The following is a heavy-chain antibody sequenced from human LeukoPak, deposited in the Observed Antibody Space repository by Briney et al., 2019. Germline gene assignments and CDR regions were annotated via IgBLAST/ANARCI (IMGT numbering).Heavy chain of an antibody. CDR2: GIEK. CDR3: ARAKNDYGDYIYYYYGMDV. Sequence: GIEKYYVDSVKGRFTISRDNAKNSLYLQMNSLSAEDTAVYSCARAKNDYGDYIYYYYGMDVWGQGTTVTVSS. D-gene: IGHD4-17*01. J-gene: IGHJ6*02. V-gene: IGHV3-7*01.